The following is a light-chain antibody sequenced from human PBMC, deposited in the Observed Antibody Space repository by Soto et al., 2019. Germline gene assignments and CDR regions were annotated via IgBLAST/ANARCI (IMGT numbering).Light chain of an antibody. V-gene: IGLV1-40*01. CDR1: SSNIGAGYD. J-gene: IGLJ1*01. CDR2: GNS. Sequence: QSALTQPPSGSGAPGQRVTISCTGSSSNIGAGYDVHWYQQLPGTAPKLLIYGNSNRPSGVPDRFSGSKSGTSASLAITGLQAEDEADYYCQSYDSSYVFGTGTKVTVL. CDR3: QSYDSSYV.